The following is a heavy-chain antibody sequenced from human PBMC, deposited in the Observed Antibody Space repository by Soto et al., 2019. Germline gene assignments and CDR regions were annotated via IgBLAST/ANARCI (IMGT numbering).Heavy chain of an antibody. J-gene: IGHJ4*02. V-gene: IGHV3-23*01. CDR2: ISGSGGST. CDR3: AKAPSVRGVHIDY. Sequence: EVQLLESGGGLVQPGGSLRLSCAASGFTFSSYAMSWVRQAPGKGLEWVSAISGSGGSTYYADSVKGRFTISRGTSKNTLYLQMNSLRAEDTAVYYCAKAPSVRGVHIDYWGQGTLVTVSS. D-gene: IGHD3-10*01. CDR1: GFTFSSYA.